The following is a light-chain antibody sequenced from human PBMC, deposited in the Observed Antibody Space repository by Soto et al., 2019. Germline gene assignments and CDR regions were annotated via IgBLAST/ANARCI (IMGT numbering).Light chain of an antibody. CDR2: LGS. J-gene: IGKJ1*01. V-gene: IGKV2-28*01. Sequence: DIVMTQSPLSLPVTPGEPASISCRSSQSLLHSNGYNYLDWYLQKPGQSPQLLIYLGSSRASGVPDRFSGSGSGTDFTLKISRVEAEDVGIYYCLQTLQPPWTFGQGTKVEIK. CDR3: LQTLQPPWT. CDR1: QSLLHSNGYNY.